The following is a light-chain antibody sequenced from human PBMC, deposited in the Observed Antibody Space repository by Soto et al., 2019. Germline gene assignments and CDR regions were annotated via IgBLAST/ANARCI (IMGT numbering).Light chain of an antibody. CDR2: GAF. V-gene: IGKV3-20*01. J-gene: IGKJ4*01. Sequence: EIVLTQSPGTLSLSPGERATLSCRASQSVTSSFLVWYQQKPGQAPRLLIYGAFRRATGLPDRFSGSGSGTEITLTISRLEPEDFAVYYCQHYGSSLLTFGGGTKVEIK. CDR1: QSVTSSF. CDR3: QHYGSSLLT.